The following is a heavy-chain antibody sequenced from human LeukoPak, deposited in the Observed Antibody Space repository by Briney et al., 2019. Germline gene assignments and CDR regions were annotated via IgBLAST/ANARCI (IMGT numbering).Heavy chain of an antibody. V-gene: IGHV1-69*04. CDR2: IIPILGIA. CDR3: ARDRVSGSSWLDY. D-gene: IGHD6-13*01. CDR1: GGTFSSYA. Sequence: GASVKLSCKASGGTFSSYAISWVRQAPGQGLEWMGRIIPILGIANYAQKFQGRVTITADKSTSTAYMELSSLRSEDTAVYYCARDRVSGSSWLDYWGQGTLVTVSS. J-gene: IGHJ4*02.